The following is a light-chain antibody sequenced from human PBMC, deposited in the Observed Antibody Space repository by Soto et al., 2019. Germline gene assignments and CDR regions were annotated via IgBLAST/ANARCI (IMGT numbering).Light chain of an antibody. CDR1: QTVSSN. CDR3: QQYHNWPPQYT. CDR2: GAS. J-gene: IGKJ2*01. Sequence: EIVMTQSPATLSVSPGERATLSCRASQTVSSNLAWYQQKPGQAPRLLIHGASTMATGVPARFSGSGSGTEFPLTITSRQSEDFAVYYCQQYHNWPPQYTFGQGTKLQIK. V-gene: IGKV3-15*01.